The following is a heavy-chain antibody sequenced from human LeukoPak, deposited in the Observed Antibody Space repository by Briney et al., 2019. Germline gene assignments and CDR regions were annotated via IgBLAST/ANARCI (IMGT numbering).Heavy chain of an antibody. CDR2: IYHSGST. Sequence: PSETLSLTCTVSGYSISSGYYWGWIRQPPGKGLEWIGSIYHSGSTYYNPSLKSRVTISVDTSKNQFSLKLSSVTAADTAVYYCASGVYYYGSGSYYSDYWGQGTLVTVSS. CDR3: ASGVYYYGSGSYYSDY. V-gene: IGHV4-38-2*02. J-gene: IGHJ4*02. D-gene: IGHD3-10*01. CDR1: GYSISSGYY.